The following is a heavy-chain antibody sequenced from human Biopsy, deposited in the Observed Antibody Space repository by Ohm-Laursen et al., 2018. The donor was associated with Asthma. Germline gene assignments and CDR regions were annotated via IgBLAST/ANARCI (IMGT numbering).Heavy chain of an antibody. V-gene: IGHV3-30-3*01. J-gene: IGHJ4*02. CDR1: GFTFSSYA. CDR2: ISYDGSNK. Sequence: SLRLSCAASGFTFSSYAMHWVRQAPGKGLEWVAVISYDGSNKYYADSVKGRFTISRDNSKNTLYLQMNSPRAEDTAVYYCAREGIAVAHFDYWGQGTLVTVSS. CDR3: AREGIAVAHFDY. D-gene: IGHD6-19*01.